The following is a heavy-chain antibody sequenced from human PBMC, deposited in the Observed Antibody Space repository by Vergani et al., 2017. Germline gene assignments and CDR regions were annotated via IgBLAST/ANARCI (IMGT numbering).Heavy chain of an antibody. V-gene: IGHV4-59*08. CDR1: GGSISSYY. J-gene: IGHJ4*02. Sequence: QVQLQESGPGLVKPSETLSLTCTVSGGSISSYYWSWIRQPPGKGLEWIGYIYYSGSTNYNPSLKSRVTISVDTSKNQFSLKLSSVTAADTAVYYCARGSIAAALNYGGQGTLVTVSS. CDR3: ARGSIAAALNY. CDR2: IYYSGST. D-gene: IGHD6-13*01.